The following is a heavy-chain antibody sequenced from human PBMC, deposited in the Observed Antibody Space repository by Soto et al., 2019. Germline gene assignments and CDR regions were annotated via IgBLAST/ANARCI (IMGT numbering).Heavy chain of an antibody. CDR1: GFTFSNAW. CDR2: IKSKTDGGTT. V-gene: IGHV3-15*01. CDR3: TTGVRYFDWLPYPFDY. D-gene: IGHD3-9*01. Sequence: EVQLVESGGGLVKPGGSLRLSCAASGFTFSNAWMSWVRQAPGKGLEWVGRIKSKTDGGTTDYAAPVKGRFTISRDDSKNTLYLQMNSLKTEDTAVYYCTTGVRYFDWLPYPFDYWGQGTLVTVSS. J-gene: IGHJ4*02.